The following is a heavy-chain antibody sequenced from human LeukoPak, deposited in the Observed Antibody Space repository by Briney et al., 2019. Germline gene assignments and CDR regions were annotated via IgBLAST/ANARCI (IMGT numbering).Heavy chain of an antibody. CDR1: GFTFNSYA. Sequence: GGSLRLSCAASGFTFNSYALSWVRQAPGKGLEWVSAIRGSGGATYYADSVKGRFTISRDNSENTLYLLMNILSAEDTAVYFCAKGAAFRSLLHLDYWGQRIVVTVSS. CDR2: IRGSGGAT. J-gene: IGHJ4*02. D-gene: IGHD6-13*01. V-gene: IGHV3-23*01. CDR3: AKGAAFRSLLHLDY.